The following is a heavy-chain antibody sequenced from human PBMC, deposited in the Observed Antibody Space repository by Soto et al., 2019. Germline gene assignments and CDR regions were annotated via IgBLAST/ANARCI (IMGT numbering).Heavy chain of an antibody. CDR3: ARYSGAFSLDY. CDR2: ISSANT. J-gene: IGHJ4*02. D-gene: IGHD2-21*01. Sequence: ASVKVSCKASGYTFTSYAMHWVRQAPGQGLEWMGWISSANTKYSQKFQGRLTITRDTSATTAYMELSSLRSEDTAVYYCARYSGAFSLDYWGKGTRVTVSS. CDR1: GYTFTSYA. V-gene: IGHV1-3*01.